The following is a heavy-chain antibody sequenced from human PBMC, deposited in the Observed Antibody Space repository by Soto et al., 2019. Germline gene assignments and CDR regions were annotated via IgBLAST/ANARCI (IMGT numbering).Heavy chain of an antibody. J-gene: IGHJ6*02. CDR1: GFTFRRYG. D-gene: IGHD5-12*01. CDR2: ISYDGSNK. CDR3: ANVYWLRXRPEAPKNLNYYYGMDV. Sequence: GGALRLSCAVSGFTFRRYGMHWVRQAPGQGLEWVAVISYDGSNKYYADSVKGRFTISRDNSKNTLYLQMNSLRAEDTAVYYCANVYWLRXRPEAPKNLNYYYGMDVWGQGTTVTVSS. V-gene: IGHV3-30*18.